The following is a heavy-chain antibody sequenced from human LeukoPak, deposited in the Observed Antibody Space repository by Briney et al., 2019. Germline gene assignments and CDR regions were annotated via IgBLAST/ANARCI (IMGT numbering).Heavy chain of an antibody. CDR3: AGSPGYSGSPFDL. V-gene: IGHV4-59*08. CDR1: GGSISSYY. D-gene: IGHD5-12*01. J-gene: IGHJ2*01. CDR2: IYYSGST. Sequence: PSETLSLTCTVSGGSISSYYWSWIRQPPGPGLEWIGYIYYSGSTNYNPSRRSRVTISVDTSKNQFSLKLSSVTAAEAAVYYWAGSPGYSGSPFDLWGRGTLVTVSS.